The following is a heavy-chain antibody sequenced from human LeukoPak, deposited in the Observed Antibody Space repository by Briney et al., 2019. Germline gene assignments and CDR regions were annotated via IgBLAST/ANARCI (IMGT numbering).Heavy chain of an antibody. V-gene: IGHV4-39*07. CDR2: IYYSGNT. Sequence: SESLSLTCTVSGGSISSSSYYWGWIRQPPGKGLEWIGSIYYSGNTNYNPSLKSRVTISVDTSKNQFSLKLNSVTAADTAVYYCATYYDSSGYWSTPHFDYWGQGTLVTVSS. CDR1: GGSISSSSYY. CDR3: ATYYDSSGYWSTPHFDY. D-gene: IGHD3-22*01. J-gene: IGHJ4*02.